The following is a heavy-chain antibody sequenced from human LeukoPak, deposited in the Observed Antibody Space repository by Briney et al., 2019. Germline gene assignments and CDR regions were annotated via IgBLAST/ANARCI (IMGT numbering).Heavy chain of an antibody. CDR3: ARVEEGHFDY. V-gene: IGHV3-53*01. Sequence: PGGSLRLSCAASGFTVSSNYMSWVRQAPGKGLEWVSVIYSGGSTYYADSVKGRFTISRDNSKNTLYLQMNSLRAEGTAVYYCARVEEGHFDYWGQGTLVTVSS. J-gene: IGHJ4*02. CDR1: GFTVSSNY. CDR2: IYSGGST.